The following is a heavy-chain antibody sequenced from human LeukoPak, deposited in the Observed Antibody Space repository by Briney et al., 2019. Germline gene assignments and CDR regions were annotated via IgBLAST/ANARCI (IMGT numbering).Heavy chain of an antibody. CDR3: AREFNEGGATTLDY. Sequence: PGGSLRLSCAASGFAFDDYGMSWVRQAPGKGLEWVSGINWNGGSTGYADSVKGRFTISRDNAKNSLYLQMNSLGAEDTALYYCAREFNEGGATTLDYWGQGTLVTVSS. CDR2: INWNGGST. D-gene: IGHD1-26*01. CDR1: GFAFDDYG. V-gene: IGHV3-20*04. J-gene: IGHJ4*02.